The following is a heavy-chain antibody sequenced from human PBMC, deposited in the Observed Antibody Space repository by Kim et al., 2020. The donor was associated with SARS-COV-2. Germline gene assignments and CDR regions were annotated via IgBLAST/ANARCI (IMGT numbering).Heavy chain of an antibody. D-gene: IGHD2-15*01. CDR3: AKLEWWYGPTSFDY. J-gene: IGHJ4*02. V-gene: IGHV3-23*01. Sequence: DSVKGRFTSSRDNSKNTLYLQMNSLRAEDTAVYYCAKLEWWYGPTSFDYWGQGTLVTVSS.